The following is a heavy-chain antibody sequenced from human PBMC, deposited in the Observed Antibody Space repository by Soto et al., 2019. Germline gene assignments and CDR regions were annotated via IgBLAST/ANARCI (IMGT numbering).Heavy chain of an antibody. D-gene: IGHD3-9*01. CDR3: AKDRDSYYDILTGSHYFDY. CDR2: ISGSGGST. J-gene: IGHJ4*02. V-gene: IGHV3-23*01. Sequence: LRLSCAASGFTFSSYAMSWVRQAPGKGLEWVSAISGSGGSTYYADSVKGRFTISRDNSKNTLYLQMNSLRAEDTAVYYCAKDRDSYYDILTGSHYFDYWGQGTLVTVSS. CDR1: GFTFSSYA.